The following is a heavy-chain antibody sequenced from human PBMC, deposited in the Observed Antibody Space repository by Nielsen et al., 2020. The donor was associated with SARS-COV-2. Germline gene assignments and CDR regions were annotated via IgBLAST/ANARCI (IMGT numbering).Heavy chain of an antibody. J-gene: IGHJ4*02. CDR1: GYTFTGYY. V-gene: IGHV1-2*05. D-gene: IGHD6-13*01. CDR3: ARSPIAAAGTLFDY. CDR2: INPNSGGT. Sequence: ASVKVSCKASGYTFTGYYMHWVRRAPGQGLEWMGRINPNSGGTNYAQKFQGRVTMTRDTSISTAYMELSRLRSDDTVVYYCARSPIAAAGTLFDYWGQGTLVTVSS.